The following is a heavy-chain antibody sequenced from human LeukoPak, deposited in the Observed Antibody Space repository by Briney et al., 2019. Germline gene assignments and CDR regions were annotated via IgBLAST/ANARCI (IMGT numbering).Heavy chain of an antibody. Sequence: PSETLSLTCTVSGGSISSYYWSWIRQPPGKGLQWIGSIYYSGSTYYNPSLKSRVTISVDTSKNQFSLKLNSVTAADTAVYYCARDSGSYYIWYYFDYWGQGTLVTVSS. D-gene: IGHD1-26*01. CDR1: GGSISSYY. J-gene: IGHJ4*02. CDR3: ARDSGSYYIWYYFDY. V-gene: IGHV4-39*02. CDR2: IYYSGST.